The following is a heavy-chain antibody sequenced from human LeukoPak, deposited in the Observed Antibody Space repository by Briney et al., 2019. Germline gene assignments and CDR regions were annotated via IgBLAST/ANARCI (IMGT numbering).Heavy chain of an antibody. J-gene: IGHJ1*01. CDR3: ARDPYSSSWPFAEYFQH. CDR1: GYTFTSYA. V-gene: IGHV1-3*01. Sequence: ASVKVSCKASGYTFTSYAMHWVRQAPGQRLEWMRWINAGNGNTKYSQKFQGRVTITRDTSASTAYMELSSLRSEDTAVYYCARDPYSSSWPFAEYFQHWGQGTLVTVSS. CDR2: INAGNGNT. D-gene: IGHD6-13*01.